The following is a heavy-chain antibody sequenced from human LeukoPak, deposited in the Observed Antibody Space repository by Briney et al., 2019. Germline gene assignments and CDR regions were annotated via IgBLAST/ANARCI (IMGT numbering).Heavy chain of an antibody. V-gene: IGHV3-11*04. CDR3: AKDWVVVADLSWFDP. Sequence: PGGSLRLSCAASGFTFSDYYMSWIRQAPGKGLEWVSYISSSGSTIYYADSVKGRFTISRDNSKNTLYLQMNSLRAEDTAVYYCAKDWVVVADLSWFDPWGQGTLVTVSS. D-gene: IGHD2-15*01. J-gene: IGHJ5*02. CDR1: GFTFSDYY. CDR2: ISSSGSTI.